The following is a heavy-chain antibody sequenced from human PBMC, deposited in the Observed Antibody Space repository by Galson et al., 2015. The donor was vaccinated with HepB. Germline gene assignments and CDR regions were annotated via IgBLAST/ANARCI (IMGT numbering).Heavy chain of an antibody. CDR2: IFPGDSHT. Sequence: SGAEVKKPGESLKISCKGSGYSFTSYWTGWVRQKPGKGLEWMGIIFPGDSHTTYSPSFQGRVTISADKSISTAYLQWSSLKASDTAMYYCARGARRLLYGMDVWGQGTTVTVSS. J-gene: IGHJ6*02. CDR3: ARGARRLLYGMDV. D-gene: IGHD4-17*01. V-gene: IGHV5-51*01. CDR1: GYSFTSYW.